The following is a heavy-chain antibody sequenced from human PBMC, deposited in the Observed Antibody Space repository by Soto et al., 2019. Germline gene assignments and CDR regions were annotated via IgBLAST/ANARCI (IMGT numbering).Heavy chain of an antibody. Sequence: SETLSLTCTVSGGSISSYYWSWIRQPPGKGLEWIGHIYHSGSINYNPSLKSRVTISVDTSKSQFSLKLSSVTAADTAVYFCARGNYYDSSDFYFGMGTYFFDYWGQGTLVTVSS. J-gene: IGHJ4*01. CDR3: ARGNYYDSSDFYFGMGTYFFDY. V-gene: IGHV4-59*01. CDR1: GGSISSYY. D-gene: IGHD3-22*01. CDR2: IYHSGSI.